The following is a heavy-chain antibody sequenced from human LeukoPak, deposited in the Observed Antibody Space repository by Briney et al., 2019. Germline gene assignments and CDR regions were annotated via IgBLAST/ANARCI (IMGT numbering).Heavy chain of an antibody. CDR2: INPNSGGT. CDR1: GYTFTGYY. CDR3: ARDWMDCSSTSCQFDY. Sequence: ASVKVSCKASGYTFTGYYMHWVRQAPGQGLEWMGWINPNSGGTNYAQKFQGRVTMTRDTSISTAYMELSRLRSDDTAVYYCARDWMDCSSTSCQFDYWGQGTLVTVSS. V-gene: IGHV1-2*02. D-gene: IGHD2-2*01. J-gene: IGHJ4*02.